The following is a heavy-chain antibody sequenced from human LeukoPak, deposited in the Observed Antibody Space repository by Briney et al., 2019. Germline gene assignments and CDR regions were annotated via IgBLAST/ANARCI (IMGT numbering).Heavy chain of an antibody. CDR3: VRDRPGAYFDF. J-gene: IGHJ4*02. CDR2: IYTSGST. V-gene: IGHV4-61*02. D-gene: IGHD6-6*01. CDR1: GGSISSGSYY. Sequence: SETLSLTCTVSGGSISSGSYYWTWIRQPAGKGLEWIGRIYTSGSTNYNPSLKSRATISADTSKNQFSLNLTSVTAADTAVYYCVRDRPGAYFDFWGQGTLVTVSS.